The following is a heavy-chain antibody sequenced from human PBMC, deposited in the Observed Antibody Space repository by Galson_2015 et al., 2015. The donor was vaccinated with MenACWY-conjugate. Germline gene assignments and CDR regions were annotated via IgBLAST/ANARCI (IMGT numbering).Heavy chain of an antibody. CDR1: GGSVSSGGHY. V-gene: IGHV4-61*08. Sequence: ETLSLTCTVSGGSVSSGGHYWSWIRQPPGKGLEWIGYIYYSGSTDYDPSLNSRVTISIDTSKNQFSLNLRSVTAADTAMYYCARAEWQLQTDYYYYYMDVWGKGTAVTVSS. CDR2: IYYSGST. CDR3: ARAEWQLQTDYYYYYMDV. J-gene: IGHJ6*03. D-gene: IGHD1-26*01.